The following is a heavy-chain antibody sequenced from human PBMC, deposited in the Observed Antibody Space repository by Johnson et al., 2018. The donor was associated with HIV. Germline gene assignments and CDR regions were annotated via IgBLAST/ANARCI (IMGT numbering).Heavy chain of an antibody. CDR2: IYSGGSP. V-gene: IGHV3-53*01. CDR1: GFTVSSNY. CDR3: ASPQGSGEGAFDI. J-gene: IGHJ3*02. Sequence: VQLVESGGGLIQPGGSLRLSCAASGFTVSSNYMSWVRQAPGKGLEWVAVIYSGGSPYYADPVKGRFTISRGNSKNTLYIQMNSLRAEDTAVYYCASPQGSGEGAFDIWGQGTMVTVSS. D-gene: IGHD2-21*01.